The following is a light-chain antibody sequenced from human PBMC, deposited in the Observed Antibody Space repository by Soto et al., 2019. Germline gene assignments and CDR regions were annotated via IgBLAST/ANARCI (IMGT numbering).Light chain of an antibody. J-gene: IGKJ4*01. CDR1: QGISTY. V-gene: IGKV1-9*01. CDR3: QQLNTYPLT. Sequence: DIQMPQSPSTLSASVGYRFTITCRASQGISTYLAWYQQKPGKAPKLLIYAASTLQSGVPSSFSGSGSGTEFTLSISSLQPEDFATYYCQQLNTYPLTLGGGTKVEIK. CDR2: AAS.